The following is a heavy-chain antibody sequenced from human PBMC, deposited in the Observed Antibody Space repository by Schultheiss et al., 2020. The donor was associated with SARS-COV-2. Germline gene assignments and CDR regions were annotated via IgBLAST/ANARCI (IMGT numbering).Heavy chain of an antibody. J-gene: IGHJ6*02. CDR2: IHGVGRT. D-gene: IGHD1-1*01. CDR1: GFPFNTYA. Sequence: GGSLRLSCAGSGFPFNTYAMAWVRQLSGGGLQWVSIIHGVGRTYYADSVKGRFIISRDSSQNTVYLQMNSLRAEDTAIYYCAKDLQLSASNRRYYYGMDAWGQGTTVTVSS. V-gene: IGHV3-66*01. CDR3: AKDLQLSASNRRYYYGMDA.